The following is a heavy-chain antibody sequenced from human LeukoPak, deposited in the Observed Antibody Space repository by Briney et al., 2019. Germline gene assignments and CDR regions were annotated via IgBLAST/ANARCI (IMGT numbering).Heavy chain of an antibody. CDR1: GFTFSTYW. J-gene: IGHJ5*01. V-gene: IGHV3-7*01. D-gene: IGHD3-22*01. CDR2: IKEDGNEK. Sequence: PGGSLRLSCAASGFTFSTYWMNWVRQAPGKGLEWVANIKEDGNEKYNVDSVRGRFTISRDNAKNSLYLQMSSLRAEDTAVYYCARGSGDSAADWFDSWGQGTLVTVAS. CDR3: ARGSGDSAADWFDS.